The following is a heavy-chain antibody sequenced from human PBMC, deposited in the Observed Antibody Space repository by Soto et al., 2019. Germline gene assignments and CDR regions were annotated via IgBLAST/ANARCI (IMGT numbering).Heavy chain of an antibody. Sequence: QVQLVQSGAEVKKPGSSVKVSCKASGGTFSSYTISWVRQAPGQGLEWMGRIIPILGIANYAQKFQGRVTITADKSTSTAYMELSSLRSEDTAVYYCASSTQFYDILTGPWGAFDIWGQGTMVTVSS. J-gene: IGHJ3*02. CDR3: ASSTQFYDILTGPWGAFDI. D-gene: IGHD3-9*01. V-gene: IGHV1-69*02. CDR1: GGTFSSYT. CDR2: IIPILGIA.